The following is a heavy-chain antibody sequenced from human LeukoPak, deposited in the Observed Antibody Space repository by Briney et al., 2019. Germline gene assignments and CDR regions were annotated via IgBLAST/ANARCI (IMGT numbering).Heavy chain of an antibody. J-gene: IGHJ4*02. Sequence: PSETLSVTCTVSGGSISSYYWSWIRQPPGKGLEWIGYIYYSGSTNYNPSLKSRVTISVDTSKNQFSLKLSSVTAADTAVYYCASAPILGYCSGGSCYPGGYFDYWGQGTLVTVSS. CDR3: ASAPILGYCSGGSCYPGGYFDY. CDR2: IYYSGST. CDR1: GGSISSYY. D-gene: IGHD2-15*01. V-gene: IGHV4-59*01.